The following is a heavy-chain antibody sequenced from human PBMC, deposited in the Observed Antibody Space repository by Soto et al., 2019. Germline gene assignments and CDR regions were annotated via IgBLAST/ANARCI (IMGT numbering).Heavy chain of an antibody. Sequence: QIQLVQSGAEVKKPGASVKVSCKASGYTFTSYGISWVRQAPGQGLEWMGWISAYNGNTNYPQKLQGRVTMTTDTSTSTAYMELRSLRSDDTAVYYCARDSLRAVAGTGGRDIWGQGTMVTVSS. CDR2: ISAYNGNT. J-gene: IGHJ3*02. CDR1: GYTFTSYG. D-gene: IGHD6-19*01. V-gene: IGHV1-18*01. CDR3: ARDSLRAVAGTGGRDI.